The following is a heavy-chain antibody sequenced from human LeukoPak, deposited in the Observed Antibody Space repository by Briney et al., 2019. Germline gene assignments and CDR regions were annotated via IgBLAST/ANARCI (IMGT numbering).Heavy chain of an antibody. J-gene: IGHJ4*02. CDR1: GFTVSGSY. V-gene: IGHV3-23*01. CDR2: ISGSGDST. CDR3: AKTRPLDSSSWSHGDY. D-gene: IGHD6-13*01. Sequence: GGSLRLSCTASGFTVSGSYMNWVRQAPGKGLEWVSAISGSGDSTYYGDSVKGRFTISRDNSKNTLYLQMNSLRAEDTAVYYCAKTRPLDSSSWSHGDYWGQGTLVTVSS.